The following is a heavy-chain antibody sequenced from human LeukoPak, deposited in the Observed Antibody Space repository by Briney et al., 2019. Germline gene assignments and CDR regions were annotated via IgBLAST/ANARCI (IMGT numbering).Heavy chain of an antibody. Sequence: GGSLRLSCAASGFTFSSYSMNWVRQAPGKGLEWVSFISGSSSYIYNADSVKGRFTISRDYAKNSLYLQMNSLRAEDTAVYYCARGEYGSGSYHIDYWGQGTLVTVSS. CDR2: ISGSSSYI. J-gene: IGHJ4*02. D-gene: IGHD3-10*01. CDR1: GFTFSSYS. V-gene: IGHV3-21*01. CDR3: ARGEYGSGSYHIDY.